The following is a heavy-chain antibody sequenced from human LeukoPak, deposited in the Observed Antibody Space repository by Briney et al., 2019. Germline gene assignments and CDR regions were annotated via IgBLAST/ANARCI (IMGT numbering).Heavy chain of an antibody. CDR3: ARHFGIAAAGTILKFDY. J-gene: IGHJ4*02. V-gene: IGHV4-38-2*02. Sequence: SETLSLTCTVSGYSISSGYYWGWIRQPPGKGLEWIGSIYHSGSTYYNPSLKSRVTISVDTSKNQFSLKLSSVTAADTAVYYCARHFGIAAAGTILKFDYWGQGTLVTVSS. CDR2: IYHSGST. D-gene: IGHD6-13*01. CDR1: GYSISSGYY.